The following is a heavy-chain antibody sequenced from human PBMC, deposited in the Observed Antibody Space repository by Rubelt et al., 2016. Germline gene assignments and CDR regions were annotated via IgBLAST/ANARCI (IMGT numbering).Heavy chain of an antibody. CDR2: INPNSGGT. Sequence: QVQLVQSGAEVKKPGASVKVSCKASGYTFTGYYMHWVRQAPGQGLEWMGWINPNSGGTNYSKKFQGSVTMTRETSISTAYMELSRLRSDDTAVYYCARDLYKGPRWLVAYWGQGTLVTVSS. D-gene: IGHD6-19*01. V-gene: IGHV1-2*02. J-gene: IGHJ4*02. CDR3: ARDLYKGPRWLVAY. CDR1: GYTFTGYY.